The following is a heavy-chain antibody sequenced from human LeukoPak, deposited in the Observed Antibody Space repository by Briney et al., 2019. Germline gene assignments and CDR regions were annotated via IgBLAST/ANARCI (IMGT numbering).Heavy chain of an antibody. V-gene: IGHV4-61*01. J-gene: IGHJ4*02. CDR1: GGSVSSDSYY. CDR2: IYYSGST. D-gene: IGHD2-15*01. CDR3: ARVIGSCSGGSCYSFDY. Sequence: SETLSLTCTVSGGSVSSDSYYWGWIRQPPGKGLEWIGYIYYSGSTNYNPSLKSRVTISVDTSKNQFSLQLSSVTSSDTAVYYCARVIGSCSGGSCYSFDYWGQGTLVTVSS.